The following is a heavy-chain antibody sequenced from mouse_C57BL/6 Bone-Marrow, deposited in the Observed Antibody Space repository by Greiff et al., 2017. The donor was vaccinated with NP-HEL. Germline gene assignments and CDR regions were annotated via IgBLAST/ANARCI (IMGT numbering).Heavy chain of an antibody. D-gene: IGHD2-5*01. CDR3: TTSGSNLDY. Sequence: VQLKESGAELVRPGASVKLSCTASGFNIKDDYMHWVKQRPEQGLEWIGWIDPENGDTEYASKFQGKATITADTSSNTAYLQLSSLTSEDTAVYYCTTSGSNLDYWGQGTTLTVSS. J-gene: IGHJ2*01. CDR1: GFNIKDDY. V-gene: IGHV14-4*01. CDR2: IDPENGDT.